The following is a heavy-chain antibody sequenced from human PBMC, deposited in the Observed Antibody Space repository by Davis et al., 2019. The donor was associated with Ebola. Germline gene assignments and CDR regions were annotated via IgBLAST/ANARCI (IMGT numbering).Heavy chain of an antibody. CDR2: ISGTGGST. D-gene: IGHD2-2*01. CDR3: AKSDCTSCHLAF. V-gene: IGHV3-23*01. J-gene: IGHJ4*02. CDR1: GFTFSSYA. Sequence: GESLKISCAASGFTFSSYAMNWVRQAPGKGLEWVSVISGTGGSTYSVDSVKGRFSISRDNSQNKLFLQINSLRAEDTAVYFCAKSDCTSCHLAFWGQGVPVTVSS.